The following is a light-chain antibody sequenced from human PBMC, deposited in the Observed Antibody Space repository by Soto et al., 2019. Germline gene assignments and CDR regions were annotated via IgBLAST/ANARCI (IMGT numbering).Light chain of an antibody. CDR2: EDN. CDR1: SGSIASNY. V-gene: IGLV6-57*04. J-gene: IGLJ2*01. Sequence: FMLTQPHSVSESPGKTVTISCTRSSGSIASNYVQWYQQRPGSAPTTVICEDNQRPSGVPDRFSGSTDGSSNSASLTISGLQTEDEADYYCQSYDSSTVVFGGGTKLTVL. CDR3: QSYDSSTVV.